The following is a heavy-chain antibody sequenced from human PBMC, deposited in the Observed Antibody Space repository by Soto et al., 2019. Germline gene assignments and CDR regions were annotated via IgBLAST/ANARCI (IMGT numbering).Heavy chain of an antibody. Sequence: GESLKISCAASGFTFSSYAMSWVRQAPGKGLEWVSAISGSGGSTYYADSVKGRFTISRDNSKNTLYLQMNSLRAEDTAVYYCAKQDYGYSYYGMDVWGQGTTVTVSS. CDR2: ISGSGGST. J-gene: IGHJ6*02. D-gene: IGHD4-17*01. CDR3: AKQDYGYSYYGMDV. V-gene: IGHV3-23*01. CDR1: GFTFSSYA.